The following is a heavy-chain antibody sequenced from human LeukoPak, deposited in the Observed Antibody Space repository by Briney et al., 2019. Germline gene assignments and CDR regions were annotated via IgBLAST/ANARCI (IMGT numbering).Heavy chain of an antibody. D-gene: IGHD5-24*01. CDR1: GYSFTSYW. CDR2: IYPGDSDT. J-gene: IGHJ4*02. CDR3: ARRTSRDGYMRAFDY. Sequence: GESLKISCKGSGYSFTSYWIGWVRQMPGKGLEWMGIIYPGDSDTRYSPSFQGQVTISAHKSISTAYLQWSSLKASDTAMYYCARRTSRDGYMRAFDYWGQGTLVTVSS. V-gene: IGHV5-51*01.